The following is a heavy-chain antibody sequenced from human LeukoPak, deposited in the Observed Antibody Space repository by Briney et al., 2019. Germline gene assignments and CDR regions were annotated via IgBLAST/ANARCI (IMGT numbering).Heavy chain of an antibody. J-gene: IGHJ4*02. V-gene: IGHV1-69*01. D-gene: IGHD6-19*01. CDR1: GGTFSSYA. Sequence: SVKVSCKASGGTFSSYAISWVRQAPGQGLEWMGGIIPIFGTANYAQKFQGRVTITADESTSTAYMELSSLRSDDTAVYYCARWGSGWYRLGDYWGQGTLVTVSS. CDR3: ARWGSGWYRLGDY. CDR2: IIPIFGTA.